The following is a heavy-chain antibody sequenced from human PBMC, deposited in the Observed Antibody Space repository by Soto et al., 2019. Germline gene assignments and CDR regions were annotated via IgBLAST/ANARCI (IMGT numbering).Heavy chain of an antibody. J-gene: IGHJ4*02. Sequence: QVQLVESGGGVVQPGRSLRLSCAASGFTFSSYAMHWVRQAPGKGLEWVSLIYRVGATYYADSVKGRFTISRDISKNTLYLQMNSLRAEDTAVYYCARMLNGYIDNWGQGTLLTVSS. CDR2: IYRVGAT. D-gene: IGHD2-8*01. CDR1: GFTFSSYA. V-gene: IGHV3-NL1*01. CDR3: ARMLNGYIDN.